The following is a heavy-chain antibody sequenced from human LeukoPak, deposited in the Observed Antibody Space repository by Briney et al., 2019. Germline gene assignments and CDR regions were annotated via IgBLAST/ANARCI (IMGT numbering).Heavy chain of an antibody. J-gene: IGHJ4*02. V-gene: IGHV1-8*03. CDR1: GYTFTSYD. CDR3: ARWVSVTESDY. CDR2: MNPNSGNT. Sequence: ASVKVSCKASGYTFTSYDINWVRQATGQELEWMGWMNPNSGNTGYAQKFQGRVTITRNTSISTAYMELSSLRSEDTAVYYCARWVSVTESDYWGQGTLVTVSS. D-gene: IGHD4-17*01.